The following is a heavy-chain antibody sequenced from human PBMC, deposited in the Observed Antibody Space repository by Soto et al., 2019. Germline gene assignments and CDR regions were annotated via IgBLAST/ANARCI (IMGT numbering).Heavy chain of an antibody. Sequence: QVQLVESEGGVVQHGRSLRLSCAASGFTFSSYVMHWVRQAPGKGLEWVAVMSYDGSNKDYADSVKGRFTISRDNSKNMLYIQMNSLRPEDTAVYYCAKVPRGHYWPGYFDSWGQGALVTVSS. V-gene: IGHV3-30*18. CDR1: GFTFSSYV. CDR3: AKVPRGHYWPGYFDS. D-gene: IGHD2-8*02. CDR2: MSYDGSNK. J-gene: IGHJ4*02.